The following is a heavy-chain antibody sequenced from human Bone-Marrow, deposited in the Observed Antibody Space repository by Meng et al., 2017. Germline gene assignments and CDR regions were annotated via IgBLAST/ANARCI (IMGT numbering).Heavy chain of an antibody. CDR2: IYWDDDK. V-gene: IGHV2-5*08. CDR3: AHSRVGATRNFDY. D-gene: IGHD1-26*01. J-gene: IGHJ4*02. CDR1: GFTFSNAW. Sequence: QTLSLTCAASGFTFSNAWMSWIRQPPGKALEWLALIYWDDDKRYSPSLKSRLTITKDTSKNQVVLTMTNMDPVDTATYYCAHSRVGATRNFDYWGQGTLVTVSS.